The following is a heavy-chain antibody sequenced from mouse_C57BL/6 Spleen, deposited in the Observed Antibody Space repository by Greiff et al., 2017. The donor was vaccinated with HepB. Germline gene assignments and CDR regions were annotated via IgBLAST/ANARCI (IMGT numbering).Heavy chain of an antibody. CDR3: ARSGDGWFAY. Sequence: SGAELARPGASVKLSCKASGYTFTSYGISWVKQRTGQGLEWIGEIYPRSGNTYYNEKFKGKATLTADKSSSTAYMELRSLTSEDSAVYFCARSGDGWFAYWGQGTLVTVSA. D-gene: IGHD2-3*01. J-gene: IGHJ3*01. CDR1: GYTFTSYG. CDR2: IYPRSGNT. V-gene: IGHV1-81*01.